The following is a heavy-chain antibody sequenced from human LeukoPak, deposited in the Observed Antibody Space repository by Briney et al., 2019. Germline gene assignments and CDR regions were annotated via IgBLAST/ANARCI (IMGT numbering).Heavy chain of an antibody. Sequence: GGSLRLSCGASGFTFSSYSVNGARQAPGEGVEGVSYNSSSSSTIYYADSVKGRFTISRDNAKNSLYLQMNSLRAEDTAVYYCARFRSIAARPGYYYMDVWGKGTTVTVSS. CDR2: NSSSSSTI. CDR1: GFTFSSYS. V-gene: IGHV3-48*01. CDR3: ARFRSIAARPGYYYMDV. J-gene: IGHJ6*03. D-gene: IGHD6-6*01.